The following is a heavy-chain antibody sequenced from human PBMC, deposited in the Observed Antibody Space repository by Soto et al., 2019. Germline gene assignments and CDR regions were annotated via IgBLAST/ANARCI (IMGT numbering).Heavy chain of an antibody. CDR3: TRDGGSYFDYYYGMDV. CDR2: ISYDGSTK. J-gene: IGHJ6*02. V-gene: IGHV3-30*05. Sequence: LSLTCTVSGGSISSGGYYWSWVRQAPGKGLEWVALISYDGSTKYYPDSVKGRFTISRDNSKNTLYLQMSSLIAEGTAVYYCTRDGGSYFDYYYGMDVWGQGTTVTVSS. D-gene: IGHD1-26*01. CDR1: GGSISSGG.